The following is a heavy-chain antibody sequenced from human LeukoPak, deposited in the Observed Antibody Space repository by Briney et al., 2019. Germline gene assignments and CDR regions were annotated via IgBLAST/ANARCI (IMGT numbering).Heavy chain of an antibody. CDR1: GGSISSYY. Sequence: PSETLSLTCTVSGGSISSYYLTWIRQPPGKGLEWIGYIYYSGNTNYNPSLKTRVTISVDTSKNQFSLRLNSVTAADTAIYYCAKSISGGTWNWFDPWGQGTLVTVSS. CDR2: IYYSGNT. V-gene: IGHV4-59*01. CDR3: AKSISGGTWNWFDP. J-gene: IGHJ5*02. D-gene: IGHD2-15*01.